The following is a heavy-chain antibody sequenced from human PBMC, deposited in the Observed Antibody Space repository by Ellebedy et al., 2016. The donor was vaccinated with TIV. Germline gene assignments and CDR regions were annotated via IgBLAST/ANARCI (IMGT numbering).Heavy chain of an antibody. CDR2: IYHSGST. V-gene: IGHV4-59*12. Sequence: SETLSLTXSVSGGSIRSYYWSWIRQPPGKGLEWIGYIYHSGSTNYNPSLKSRVTISVDTSKNQFSLKLSSVTAADTAVYYCARVNSMDWFDPWGQGTLVIVSS. CDR3: ARVNSMDWFDP. D-gene: IGHD5-24*01. CDR1: GGSIRSYY. J-gene: IGHJ5*02.